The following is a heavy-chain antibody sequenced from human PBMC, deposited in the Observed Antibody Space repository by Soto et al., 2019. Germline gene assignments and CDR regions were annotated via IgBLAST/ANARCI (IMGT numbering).Heavy chain of an antibody. J-gene: IGHJ4*02. CDR3: PRGYSFDY. CDR1: GGSITITSYY. V-gene: IGHV4-39*01. Sequence: SETLSLTGTVSGGSITITSYYWGWIRQPPGKGLEWIGSIYYTGSTDYNPSVKSRVIISVDTSKNQFFFKLSSVTAADTAVYYGPRGYSFDYWGQGTLVTVSS. CDR2: IYYTGST. D-gene: IGHD5-18*01.